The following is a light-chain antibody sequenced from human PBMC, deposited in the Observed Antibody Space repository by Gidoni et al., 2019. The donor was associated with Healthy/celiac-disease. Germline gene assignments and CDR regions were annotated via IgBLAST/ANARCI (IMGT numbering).Light chain of an antibody. CDR3: QQSYSPPPVT. CDR1: QSISSY. V-gene: IGKV1-39*01. J-gene: IGKJ1*01. CDR2: AAS. Sequence: DLQMTQSPSSLSAAVGDRVTITCRASQSISSYLNWYQQKPGKAHKLRIYAASSLQSGVPSRCSVSGSGPDFTLTLLSLQPEDFATYYCQQSYSPPPVTFGQGTKVEIK.